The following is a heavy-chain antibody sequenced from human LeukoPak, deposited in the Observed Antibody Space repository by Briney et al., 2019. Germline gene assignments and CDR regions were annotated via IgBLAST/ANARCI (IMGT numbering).Heavy chain of an antibody. V-gene: IGHV3-48*03. CDR3: AKDPRRYSRTGGYFDY. CDR2: ISSSGSTI. D-gene: IGHD6-13*01. Sequence: QPGGSLRLSCAASGFTFSSYEMNWVRQAPGKGLEWVSYISSSGSTIYYADSVKGRFTISRDNSKKMLYLQVNSLRAEDTAVYYCAKDPRRYSRTGGYFDYWGQGTLVTVSS. J-gene: IGHJ4*02. CDR1: GFTFSSYE.